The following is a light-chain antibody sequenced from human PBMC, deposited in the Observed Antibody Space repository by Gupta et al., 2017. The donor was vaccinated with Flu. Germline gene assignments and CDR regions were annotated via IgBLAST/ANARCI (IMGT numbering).Light chain of an antibody. V-gene: IGLV2-11*01. Sequence: QSALTQPRSVSGSPGQSVTISCTGTNRDVGAYNYVSWYQQHPGKAPNLMIYDVIKRPSGVPDRFSGSKSANTASLTISGLQAEDEADYYCCSYAGNYIPWVFGGGTRLTV. CDR1: NRDVGAYNY. CDR2: DVI. J-gene: IGLJ3*02. CDR3: CSYAGNYIPWV.